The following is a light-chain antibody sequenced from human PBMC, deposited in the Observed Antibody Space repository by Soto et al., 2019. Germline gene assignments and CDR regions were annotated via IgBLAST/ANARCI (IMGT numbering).Light chain of an antibody. CDR3: QQYDNWPLT. Sequence: EIVMTQSPATLSVSPGERATLSCRASQSVSNNLAWYQQKPGQAPRLLIYGASTRATGIPARVSGSGFGTEFTLIIRNLQSEDFAVYYCQQYDNWPLTFGGGTKGDIK. J-gene: IGKJ4*01. V-gene: IGKV3-15*01. CDR2: GAS. CDR1: QSVSNN.